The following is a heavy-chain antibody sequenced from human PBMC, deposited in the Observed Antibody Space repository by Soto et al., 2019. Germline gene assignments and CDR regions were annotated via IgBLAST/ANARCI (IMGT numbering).Heavy chain of an antibody. CDR2: ISIYNGNT. CDR1: GYTFTNFG. V-gene: IGHV1-18*01. Sequence: QVQLVQSGAEVKKPGASVKVSCKASGYTFTNFGISWVRQAPGQGLEGMGGISIYNGNTNNAQNFPGRVTMTTDQSTNTAYLELTSLTSDDTAVYYCARDPFRGHVRSTLNALDVWGQGPTVTVSS. J-gene: IGHJ6*02. CDR3: ARDPFRGHVRSTLNALDV. D-gene: IGHD3-10*01.